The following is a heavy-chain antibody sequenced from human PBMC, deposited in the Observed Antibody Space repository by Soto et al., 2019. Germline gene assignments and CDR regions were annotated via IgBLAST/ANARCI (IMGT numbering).Heavy chain of an antibody. J-gene: IGHJ4*02. Sequence: GSGPTLVNPTETLTLTCTVSGFSLSNARMGVSWIRQPPGKALEWLAHIFSNDEKSYSTSLKSRLTISKDTSKSQVVLTMTNMDPVDTATYYCARARFGVVPYCFDYWGQGTLVTVSS. CDR1: GFSLSNARMG. CDR2: IFSNDEK. V-gene: IGHV2-26*01. CDR3: ARARFGVVPYCFDY. D-gene: IGHD3-3*01.